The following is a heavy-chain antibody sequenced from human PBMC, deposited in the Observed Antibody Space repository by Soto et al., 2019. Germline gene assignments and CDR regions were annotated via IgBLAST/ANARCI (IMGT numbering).Heavy chain of an antibody. CDR3: ARDIGATVTTYFDY. V-gene: IGHV3-33*01. CDR1: GFTFSSYG. J-gene: IGHJ4*02. D-gene: IGHD4-17*01. Sequence: QVQLVESGGGVVQPGRSLRLSCAASGFTFSSYGMHWVRQAPGKGLEWVAVIWYDGSNKYYADSVKGRFTISRDNSKNTLYLQMNSLRAEDTAVYYCARDIGATVTTYFDYWGQGTLVPVSS. CDR2: IWYDGSNK.